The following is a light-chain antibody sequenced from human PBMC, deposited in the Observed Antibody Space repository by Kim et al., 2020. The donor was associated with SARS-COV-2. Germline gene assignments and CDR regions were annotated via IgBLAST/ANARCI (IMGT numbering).Light chain of an antibody. V-gene: IGKV3-20*01. Sequence: SPCEIATFSCRASENIDNVVLTWYQQKPGQTPMLLIYDTSIRATGISDRFSGSGSGTDFTLTISRVEPEDFAVYHCQHYGYSPPYSFGQGTKLEI. CDR1: ENIDNVV. J-gene: IGKJ2*03. CDR3: QHYGYSPPYS. CDR2: DTS.